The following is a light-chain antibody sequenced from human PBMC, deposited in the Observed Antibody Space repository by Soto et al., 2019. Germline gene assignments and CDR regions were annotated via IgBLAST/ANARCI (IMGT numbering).Light chain of an antibody. J-gene: IGKJ2*01. V-gene: IGKV3-20*01. CDR1: QSVSSSY. CDR3: HQYGSSHT. CDR2: GAS. Sequence: EIVLTQSPGTLPLSPGERATLSCRAGQSVSSSYLAWYQQKPGQAPRLLIYGASRRATGIPDRFSGSGSGTDFTLTISRLEPEDFAVYYCHQYGSSHTFGQGTKLEIK.